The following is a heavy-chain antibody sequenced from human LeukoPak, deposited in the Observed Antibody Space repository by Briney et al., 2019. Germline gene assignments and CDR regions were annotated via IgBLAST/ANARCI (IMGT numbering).Heavy chain of an antibody. V-gene: IGHV3-23*01. Sequence: GGSLRLSCAASGFTFSSYGMSWVRQAPGKGLEWVSAISGSGSSTYYAASVKGRFTISRDNSKNTPYLQMNSLRAEDTAVYYCGRGPSGNIAVAASVWGQGTLVTVSS. CDR3: GRGPSGNIAVAASV. CDR2: ISGSGSST. CDR1: GFTFSSYG. J-gene: IGHJ4*02. D-gene: IGHD6-19*01.